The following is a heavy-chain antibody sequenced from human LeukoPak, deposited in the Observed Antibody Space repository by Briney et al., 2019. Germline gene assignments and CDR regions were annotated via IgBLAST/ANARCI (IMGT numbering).Heavy chain of an antibody. J-gene: IGHJ4*02. CDR1: GFTFSSYG. Sequence: GGSLRLSCAASGFTFSSYGMHWVRQAPGKGLEWVAVISYDGSNKYYADSVKGRFTISRDNSKNTLYLQMNSLRAEDTAVYYCAKDRRFGELLYSYFDYWGQGTLVTVSS. CDR3: AKDRRFGELLYSYFDY. CDR2: ISYDGSNK. D-gene: IGHD3-10*01. V-gene: IGHV3-30*18.